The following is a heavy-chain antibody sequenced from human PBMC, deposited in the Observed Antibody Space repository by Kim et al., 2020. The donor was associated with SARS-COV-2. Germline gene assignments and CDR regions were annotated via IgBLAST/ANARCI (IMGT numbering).Heavy chain of an antibody. Sequence: GGSLRLSCAASGFTVSGYWMNWVRQAPGKGLVWVSRINSDGTNIKYADSVKGRFTISRDNAKNTVYLQMNSLRAKDTATYYCARSSETRTTGALDPWGQG. V-gene: IGHV3-74*03. D-gene: IGHD1-1*01. CDR2: INSDGTNI. CDR1: GFTVSGYW. CDR3: ARSSETRTTGALDP. J-gene: IGHJ5*02.